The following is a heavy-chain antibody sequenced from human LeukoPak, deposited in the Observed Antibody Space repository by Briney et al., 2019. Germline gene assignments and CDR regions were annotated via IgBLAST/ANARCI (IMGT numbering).Heavy chain of an antibody. D-gene: IGHD2-15*01. CDR1: GYTFTSYD. V-gene: IGHV1-8*01. CDR2: MNPNSGNT. Sequence: ASVKVSCKASGYTFTSYDINWVRQATGQGLEWMGWMNPNSGNTGYAQKFQGRVTMTRNTSTSTAYMELSSLRSEDTAVYYCARGPLYCSGGSCYTPLGDYYYMDVWGKGTTVTISS. CDR3: ARGPLYCSGGSCYTPLGDYYYMDV. J-gene: IGHJ6*03.